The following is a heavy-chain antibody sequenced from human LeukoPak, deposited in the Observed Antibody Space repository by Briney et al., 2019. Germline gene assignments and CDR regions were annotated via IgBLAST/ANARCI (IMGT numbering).Heavy chain of an antibody. V-gene: IGHV1-18*01. CDR3: ARGGYYGSGSYIPIDY. Sequence: ASVKVSCKASGYTFTSYGISWVRQAPGQGLEWMGWISAYNGNTNYAQKLQGRVTMTTVTSTSTAYMELRSLRSDDTAVYYCARGGYYGSGSYIPIDYWGQGTLVTVSS. J-gene: IGHJ4*02. D-gene: IGHD3-10*01. CDR1: GYTFTSYG. CDR2: ISAYNGNT.